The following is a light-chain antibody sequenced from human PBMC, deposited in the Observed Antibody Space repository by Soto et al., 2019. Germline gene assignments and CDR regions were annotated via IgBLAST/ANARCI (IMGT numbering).Light chain of an antibody. J-gene: IGKJ1*01. Sequence: EIVLTQPPGTLCLSTGEGVTLSCSASQTVSSIYLAWYQQKPGQAPRLLIYNGSSRATGIPDRFSGSGSGTDFTLTISRLEPEDFGVYYCQQYHSSLWTFGQGTKVDIK. V-gene: IGKV3-20*01. CDR3: QQYHSSLWT. CDR1: QTVSSIY. CDR2: NGS.